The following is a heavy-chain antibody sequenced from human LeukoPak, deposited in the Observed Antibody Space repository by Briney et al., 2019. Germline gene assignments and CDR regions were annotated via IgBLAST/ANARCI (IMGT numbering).Heavy chain of an antibody. D-gene: IGHD6-13*01. CDR2: ISGSGGST. Sequence: GGSLRLSCAVSGFTFSSYGMSWVRQAPGKGLECVSGISGSGGSTYYADSVKGRFTISRDNSKNPLDVQMNSRRAEDTAVYYCAKDLDQQLAHFDYWGQGTLVTVSS. J-gene: IGHJ4*02. V-gene: IGHV3-23*01. CDR1: GFTFSSYG. CDR3: AKDLDQQLAHFDY.